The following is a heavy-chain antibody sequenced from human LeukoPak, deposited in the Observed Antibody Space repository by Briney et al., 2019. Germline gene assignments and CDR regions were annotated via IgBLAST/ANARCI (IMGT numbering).Heavy chain of an antibody. Sequence: WGSLRLPCTASEFTFSDYAMSWVRQAPGKGLEWVSAISSSGGRTYYRDSVKRRLTISRDNSKKTLYLQMNSLRAGDTAVYYCAKGLHLAAADYCGQGTLVTVSS. D-gene: IGHD6-13*01. J-gene: IGHJ4*02. CDR3: AKGLHLAAADY. V-gene: IGHV3-23*01. CDR1: EFTFSDYA. CDR2: ISSSGGRT.